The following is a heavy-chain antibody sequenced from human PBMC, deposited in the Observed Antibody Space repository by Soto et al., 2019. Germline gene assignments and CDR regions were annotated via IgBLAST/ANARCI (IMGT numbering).Heavy chain of an antibody. CDR3: ARDSRSTGWGALDY. Sequence: QVQLVESGGGVVQPGRSLRLSCAASGFTFSSFAVHWVRQAPGKGLEWVAVISYDGSNKYYADSVKGRFTISRDNSKNTLYLQMDSLRAEDTAVYSCARDSRSTGWGALDYWGQGSLVIVSS. CDR2: ISYDGSNK. J-gene: IGHJ4*02. D-gene: IGHD6-19*01. V-gene: IGHV3-30-3*01. CDR1: GFTFSSFA.